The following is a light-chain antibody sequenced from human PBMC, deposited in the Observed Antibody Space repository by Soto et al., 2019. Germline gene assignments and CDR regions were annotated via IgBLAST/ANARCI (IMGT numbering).Light chain of an antibody. V-gene: IGLV2-14*03. CDR1: ISEVGGYNY. CDR3: SSYTTSNTRQIV. CDR2: DVS. Sequence: QSVLTQTASVSGAPGQSITISCTGTISEVGGYNYVSWYQHHPGKAPKLIIYDVSNRPSGVSIRFSGSKSDNTASLTISGLQPEDEADYHCSSYTTSNTRQIVFGTGTKVTVL. J-gene: IGLJ1*01.